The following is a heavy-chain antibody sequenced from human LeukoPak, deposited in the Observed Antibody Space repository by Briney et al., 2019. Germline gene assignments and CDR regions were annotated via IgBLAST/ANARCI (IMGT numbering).Heavy chain of an antibody. D-gene: IGHD3-22*01. CDR2: FYPGDTDN. CDR3: ARRRFNYDSSGYYPFDY. V-gene: IGHV5-51*01. Sequence: GESLKISCKAPGYRFTTYWIGWVRQMPGKGLEWMGIFYPGDTDNRYSPSLQGQVTISAEKSISTDYLQWSSLKASDTAMYYCARRRFNYDSSGYYPFDYWGQGTLVTVSS. CDR1: GYRFTTYW. J-gene: IGHJ4*02.